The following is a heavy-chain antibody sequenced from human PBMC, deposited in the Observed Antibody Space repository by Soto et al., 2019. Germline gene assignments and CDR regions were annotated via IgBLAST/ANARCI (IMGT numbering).Heavy chain of an antibody. Sequence: SETLSLTCTVSVFSISIYYLSWIRQPPGKGLEWIGYIYYSGSTNYNPSLKSRVTISIDTSKNQFSLKLSSVTAADTAVYYCTRVDSGTYYEAFDYWGQGTLVTVSS. CDR2: IYYSGST. CDR1: VFSISIYY. J-gene: IGHJ4*02. CDR3: TRVDSGTYYEAFDY. D-gene: IGHD1-26*01. V-gene: IGHV4-59*01.